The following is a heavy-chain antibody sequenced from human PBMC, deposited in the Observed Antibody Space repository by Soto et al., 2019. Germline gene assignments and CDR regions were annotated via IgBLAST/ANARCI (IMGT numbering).Heavy chain of an antibody. CDR1: GGSVSSGSYY. CDR3: ARDQGRYCSSTSCYYYYGMDV. D-gene: IGHD2-2*01. Sequence: SETLSLTCTVSGGSVSSGSYYWSWIRQPPGKGLEWIGYIYYSGSTNYNPSLKSRVTISVDTSKNQFSLKLSSVTAADTAVYYCARDQGRYCSSTSCYYYYGMDVWGQGTTVTVSS. CDR2: IYYSGST. J-gene: IGHJ6*02. V-gene: IGHV4-61*01.